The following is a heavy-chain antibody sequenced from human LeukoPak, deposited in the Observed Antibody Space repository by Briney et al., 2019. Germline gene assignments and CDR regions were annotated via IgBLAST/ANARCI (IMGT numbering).Heavy chain of an antibody. CDR3: ARGGMVTVTTTGNFDY. V-gene: IGHV1-69*05. D-gene: IGHD4-17*01. J-gene: IGHJ4*02. CDR1: GGTFSSYA. CDR2: IIPIFGTA. Sequence: SVKVSCKASGGTFSSYAISWVRQAPGQGLEWMGGIIPIFGTANYARKFQGRVTITTDESTSTAYMELSSLRSEDAAVYYCARGGMVTVTTTGNFDYWGQGTLVTVSS.